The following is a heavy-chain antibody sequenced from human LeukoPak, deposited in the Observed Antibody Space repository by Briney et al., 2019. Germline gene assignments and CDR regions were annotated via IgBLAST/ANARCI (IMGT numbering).Heavy chain of an antibody. CDR3: TRCEQRYYDI. V-gene: IGHV3-72*01. J-gene: IGHJ4*02. CDR2: ITNKATSYTT. CDR1: GFTFSDHY. D-gene: IGHD3-9*01. Sequence: GGSLRLSCAASGFTFSDHYMGWVRQAPGKGLEWVGRITNKATSYTTEYAASVKGRFTISRDDSKNSLYLQMDSLKTEDSAVYYCTRCEQRYYDIWGQGTLVTVSS.